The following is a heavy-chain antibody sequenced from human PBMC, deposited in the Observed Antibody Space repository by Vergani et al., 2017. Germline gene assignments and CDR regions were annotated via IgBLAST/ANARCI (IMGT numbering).Heavy chain of an antibody. CDR2: ISSSSSTI. D-gene: IGHD2-2*01. V-gene: IGHV3-48*01. CDR1: GFTFSSYS. J-gene: IGHJ6*02. Sequence: EVQLVESGGGLVQPGGSLRLSCAASGFTFSSYSMNWARQAPGKGLEWVSYISSSSSTIYYADSVKGRFTISRDNAKNSLYLQMNSLRAEDTAVYYCARGCSSTSSYYYYYGMDVWGQGTTVTVSS. CDR3: ARGCSSTSSYYYYYGMDV.